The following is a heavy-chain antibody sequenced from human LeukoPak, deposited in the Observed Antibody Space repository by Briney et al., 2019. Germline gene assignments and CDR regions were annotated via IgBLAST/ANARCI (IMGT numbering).Heavy chain of an antibody. CDR2: MNPNSGNT. D-gene: IGHD5-12*01. J-gene: IGHJ4*02. CDR3: ARIYSGYGQDY. V-gene: IGHV1-8*01. Sequence: GASVKVSCKASGYTFASYDINWVRQATGQGLEWMGWMNPNSGNTGYAQKFQGRVTMTRDTSISTAYMELSSLRSEDTAVYYCARIYSGYGQDYWGQGTLVTVSS. CDR1: GYTFASYD.